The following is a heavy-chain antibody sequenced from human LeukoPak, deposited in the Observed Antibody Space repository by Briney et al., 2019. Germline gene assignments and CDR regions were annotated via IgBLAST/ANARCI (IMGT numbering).Heavy chain of an antibody. CDR3: ATVSEY. CDR1: GFTFNYFW. Sequence: GSLRLSCAASGFTFNYFWMHWVRQVPGKGPVWVSGINHDGTATYYADSVKRRFTISRDNAKNTVYLQMNGLRAEDTSVYFCATVSEYWGQGTLVTVSS. V-gene: IGHV3-74*01. J-gene: IGHJ4*02. CDR2: INHDGTAT.